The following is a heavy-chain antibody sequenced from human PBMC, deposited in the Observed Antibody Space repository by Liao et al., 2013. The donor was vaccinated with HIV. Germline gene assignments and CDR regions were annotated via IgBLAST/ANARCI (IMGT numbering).Heavy chain of an antibody. CDR3: ARVPTGKCPDY. V-gene: IGHV4-4*07. CDR1: GGSINNHY. D-gene: IGHD1-14*01. J-gene: IGHJ4*02. Sequence: QMQLQESGPGLVKPSETLSLTCAVSGGSINNHYWNWIRQPAGRGLEWIGRIYTSGNTNYNPSLKSRVTMSVDTSKNQFSLKLTSVTAADTAVYYCARVPTGKCPDYWGQGRLVTVSS. CDR2: IYTSGNT.